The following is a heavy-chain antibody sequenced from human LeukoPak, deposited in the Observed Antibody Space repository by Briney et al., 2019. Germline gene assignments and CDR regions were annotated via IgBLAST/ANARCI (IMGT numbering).Heavy chain of an antibody. CDR3: ARVLRRGSTSLNWFDP. CDR1: GYTFTGYY. Sequence: ASVKVSCKASGYTFTGYYMHWVRQAPGQGLEWMGWINPNSGGTNYAQKFQGRVTMTRDTSISTAYMELSRLRSDDTAVYYCARVLRRGSTSLNWFDPWGQGTLVTVSS. V-gene: IGHV1-2*02. CDR2: INPNSGGT. D-gene: IGHD2-2*01. J-gene: IGHJ5*02.